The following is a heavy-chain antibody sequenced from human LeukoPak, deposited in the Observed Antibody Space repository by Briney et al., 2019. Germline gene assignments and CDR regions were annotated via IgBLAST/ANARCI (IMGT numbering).Heavy chain of an antibody. CDR1: GGSISTSNYY. J-gene: IGHJ4*02. CDR3: ARATRTVTTVFDY. V-gene: IGHV4-39*07. D-gene: IGHD4-17*01. Sequence: SETLSLTCTVSGGSISTSNYYWGWVRQPPGKGLEWIGNIFYSGSTYYSPSLKSRVTISLDTSRNQFSLKLNSVTAADTAVYYCARATRTVTTVFDYWGQGTLVTVSS. CDR2: IFYSGST.